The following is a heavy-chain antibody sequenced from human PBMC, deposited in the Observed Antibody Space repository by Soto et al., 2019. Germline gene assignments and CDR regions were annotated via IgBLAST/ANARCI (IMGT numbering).Heavy chain of an antibody. J-gene: IGHJ4*02. CDR1: GGSVSSGSYY. Sequence: SETLSLTCTVSGGSVSSGSYYWSWIRQPPGKGLEWIGYIYNSGSTNYNPSLKSRVTISVDSSKNQFSLKLSSVTAADTAVYYCASAGSASAYIDYWGQGTLVTVSS. D-gene: IGHD6-19*01. CDR3: ASAGSASAYIDY. V-gene: IGHV4-61*01. CDR2: IYNSGST.